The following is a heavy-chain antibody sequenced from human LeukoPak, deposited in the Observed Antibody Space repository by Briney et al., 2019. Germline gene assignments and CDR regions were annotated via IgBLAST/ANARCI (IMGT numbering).Heavy chain of an antibody. CDR3: VRGGNYGYLWNAFEV. D-gene: IGHD5-18*01. Sequence: PGGSLRLSCVGYGFTFTTYEMNWVRQAPGKGLERISYISSSGSSIYYTDSAKGRFTISRDNAKNSLYLRMHSLRDEDTAVYYCVRGGNYGYLWNAFEVWGQGTMVTISS. V-gene: IGHV3-48*03. J-gene: IGHJ3*01. CDR1: GFTFTTYE. CDR2: ISSSGSSI.